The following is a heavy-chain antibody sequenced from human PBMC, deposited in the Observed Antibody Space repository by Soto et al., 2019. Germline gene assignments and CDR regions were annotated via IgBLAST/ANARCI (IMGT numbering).Heavy chain of an antibody. Sequence: GGSLRLSCAASGFTFSSYAMHWVRQAPGKGLEWVANIKQDGSEKYYVDSVKGRFTISRDNAKNSLYLQMNSLRAEDTAVYYCARDSSDWFDPWGQGTLVTVSS. CDR3: ARDSSDWFDP. CDR2: IKQDGSEK. D-gene: IGHD6-25*01. CDR1: GFTFSSYA. V-gene: IGHV3-7*01. J-gene: IGHJ5*02.